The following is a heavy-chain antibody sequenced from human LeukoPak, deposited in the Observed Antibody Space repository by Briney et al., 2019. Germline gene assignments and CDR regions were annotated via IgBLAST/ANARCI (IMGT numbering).Heavy chain of an antibody. CDR3: ARDKAVTTEVTQHFQH. CDR1: GYTLTELS. CDR2: FDPEDGET. V-gene: IGHV1-24*01. J-gene: IGHJ1*01. Sequence: ASVKVSCKVSGYTLTELSMHWVRQAPGKGLEWMGGFDPEDGETIYAQKFQFRVTMTTDTSTSTAYMELRSLRSDDTAVYYCARDKAVTTEVTQHFQHWGQGTLVTVSS. D-gene: IGHD4-23*01.